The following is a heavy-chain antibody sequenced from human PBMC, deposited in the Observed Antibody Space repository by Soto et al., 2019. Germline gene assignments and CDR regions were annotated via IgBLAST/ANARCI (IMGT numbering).Heavy chain of an antibody. CDR3: ARYYGWSGYYYYYYMDV. J-gene: IGHJ6*03. CDR2: IKQDGSEK. D-gene: IGHD4-17*01. V-gene: IGHV3-7*01. CDR1: GFTFSSYW. Sequence: PGGSLRLSCAASGFTFSSYWMSWVRQAPGKGLEWVANIKQDGSEKYYVDSVKGRFTISRDNAKNSLYLQMNSLRAEDTAVYYCARYYGWSGYYYYYYMDVWGKGTTVTVSS.